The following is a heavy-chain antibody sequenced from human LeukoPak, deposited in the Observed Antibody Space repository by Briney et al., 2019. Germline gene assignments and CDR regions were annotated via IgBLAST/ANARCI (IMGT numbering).Heavy chain of an antibody. CDR2: TKPDGTAE. Sequence: VGSLRLSCAASGFTFSSDGMYCVRQAPGKGLEWVANTKPDGTAEYYADSVRGRFTTSRDNANNFLYLQMNRLRGEGTAVYYCARDGGLHTNFDYWGQGTLVTVSS. J-gene: IGHJ4*02. V-gene: IGHV3-7*01. D-gene: IGHD2-15*01. CDR3: ARDGGLHTNFDY. CDR1: GFTFSSDG.